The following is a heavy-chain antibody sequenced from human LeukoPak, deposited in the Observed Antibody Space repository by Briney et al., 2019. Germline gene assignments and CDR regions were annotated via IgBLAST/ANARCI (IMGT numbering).Heavy chain of an antibody. D-gene: IGHD3-3*01. CDR2: ISYEGSNK. CDR3: ATPTITIFHDDY. CDR1: GFTFSSYG. J-gene: IGHJ4*02. V-gene: IGHV3-30*03. Sequence: GGSLRLSCAASGFTFSSYGMHWVRQAPGKGLEWVAVISYEGSNKYYADSVKGRFTISRDNSKNTLYLQMNSLRAEDTAVYYCATPTITIFHDDYWGQGTLVTVSS.